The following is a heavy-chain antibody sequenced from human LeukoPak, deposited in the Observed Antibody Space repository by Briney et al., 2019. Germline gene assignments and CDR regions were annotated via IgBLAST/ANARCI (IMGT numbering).Heavy chain of an antibody. D-gene: IGHD3-3*01. CDR1: GGSVNSRSYY. Sequence: SETLSLTCTVSGGSVNSRSYYWGWIRQPPGKGLEWIGTIYYSGSTYYNPSLKSRITISVDTSKNQVSLKVRSVTAADTAVYYCARDIPSGYHDYWGQGILVTVSS. CDR2: IYYSGST. CDR3: ARDIPSGYHDY. J-gene: IGHJ4*02. V-gene: IGHV4-39*07.